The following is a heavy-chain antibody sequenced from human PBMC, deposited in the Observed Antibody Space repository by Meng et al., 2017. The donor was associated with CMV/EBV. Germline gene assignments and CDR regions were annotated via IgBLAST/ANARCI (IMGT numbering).Heavy chain of an antibody. Sequence: GGSLRLSCAASGFTFSSYGMHWVRQAPGKGLEWVAFIRYDGSNKYYADSVKGRFTISRDNSKNTLYLRMNSLRAEDTAVYYCAKDGLLRFLEWLYLTGTTSGMDVWGQGTTVTVSS. J-gene: IGHJ6*02. CDR2: IRYDGSNK. CDR1: GFTFSSYG. V-gene: IGHV3-30*02. D-gene: IGHD3-3*01. CDR3: AKDGLLRFLEWLYLTGTTSGMDV.